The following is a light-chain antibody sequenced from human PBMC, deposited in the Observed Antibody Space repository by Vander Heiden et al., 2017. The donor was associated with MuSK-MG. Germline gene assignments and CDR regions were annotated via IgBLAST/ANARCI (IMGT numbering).Light chain of an antibody. J-gene: IGKJ1*01. CDR3: QQRSNWPPRT. V-gene: IGKV3-11*01. CDR2: DAS. Sequence: IVFTVSPATLSFSPGESPTLPRRASQSVSSYLAWYQQKPGQAPRLLIYDASNRATGIPARFSGSGSGTDFTLTISSLEPEDFAVYYCQQRSNWPPRTFGQGTKVEIK. CDR1: QSVSSY.